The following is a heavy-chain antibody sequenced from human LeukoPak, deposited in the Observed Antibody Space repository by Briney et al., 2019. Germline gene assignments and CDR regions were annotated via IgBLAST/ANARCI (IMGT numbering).Heavy chain of an antibody. Sequence: GGSLRLSCAASGFTFSNYAMSWVRQAPGKGLEWVSAISGSGGSTYYADSVKGRFTISRDNSKNTLYLQMNSLRAEDTAVYYCAKDKFGGVIVLDYWGQGTLVTVSS. CDR1: GFTFSNYA. CDR3: AKDKFGGVIVLDY. D-gene: IGHD3-16*02. J-gene: IGHJ4*02. V-gene: IGHV3-23*01. CDR2: ISGSGGST.